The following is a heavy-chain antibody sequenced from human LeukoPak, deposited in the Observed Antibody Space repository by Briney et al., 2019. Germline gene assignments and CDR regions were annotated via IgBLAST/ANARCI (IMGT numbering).Heavy chain of an antibody. CDR2: MNPNSGNT. CDR1: GYTFTGYY. D-gene: IGHD6-19*01. CDR3: ARRSGIAVAGAFDY. V-gene: IGHV1-8*03. J-gene: IGHJ4*02. Sequence: ASVKVSCKASGYTFTGYYMHWVRQATGQGLEWMGWMNPNSGNTGYAQKFQGRVTITRNTSISTAYMELSSLRSEDTAVYYCARRSGIAVAGAFDYWGQGTLVTVSS.